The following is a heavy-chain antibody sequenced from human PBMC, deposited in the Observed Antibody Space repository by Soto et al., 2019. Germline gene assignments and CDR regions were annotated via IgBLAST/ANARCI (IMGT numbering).Heavy chain of an antibody. J-gene: IGHJ5*02. CDR2: INPSSGGT. D-gene: IGHD3-3*01. CDR1: GYTFTGYY. Sequence: ASVKVSCKASGYTFTGYYMHWVRQAPGQGLEWMGWINPSSGGTNYAQKFQGRVTMTRDTSISTAYMELSRLRSDDTAVYYCAREPRITYYDFWSGYPQPYNWFDPWGQGTLVTVSS. CDR3: AREPRITYYDFWSGYPQPYNWFDP. V-gene: IGHV1-2*02.